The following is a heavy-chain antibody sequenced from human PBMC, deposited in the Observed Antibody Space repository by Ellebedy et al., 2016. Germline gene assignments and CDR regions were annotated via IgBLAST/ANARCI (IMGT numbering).Heavy chain of an antibody. Sequence: SETLSFTCTVSGGSISSYYWSWIRQPPGKGLEWIGYIYYSGSTNYNPSLKSRVTISVDTSKNQFSLKLSSVTAADTAVFYCARHTMDWSDFDYFDYWGQGTLVTVSS. D-gene: IGHD1-1*01. CDR2: IYYSGST. CDR3: ARHTMDWSDFDYFDY. V-gene: IGHV4-59*08. CDR1: GGSISSYY. J-gene: IGHJ4*02.